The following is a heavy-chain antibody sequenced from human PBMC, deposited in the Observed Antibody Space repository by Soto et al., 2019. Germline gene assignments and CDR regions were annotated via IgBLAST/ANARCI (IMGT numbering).Heavy chain of an antibody. J-gene: IGHJ4*02. CDR3: ARDWGRDCYNNCFDY. V-gene: IGHV3-30-3*01. CDR2: ISYDGSNK. D-gene: IGHD2-21*01. Sequence: QVQLVESGGGVVQPGRSLRLSCAASGFTFSSYAMHWVRQAPGKGLEWVAVISYDGSNKYYADSVKGRFTISRDNSKNTLYLQMNSLRAEDTAVYYCARDWGRDCYNNCFDYWGQGTLVTVSS. CDR1: GFTFSSYA.